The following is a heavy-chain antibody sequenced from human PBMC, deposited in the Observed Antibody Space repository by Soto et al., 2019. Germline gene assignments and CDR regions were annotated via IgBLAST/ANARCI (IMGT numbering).Heavy chain of an antibody. J-gene: IGHJ4*02. D-gene: IGHD5-18*01. CDR3: ARDNGYGYIDY. Sequence: EVQLVESGGGLVQPGGSLRLSCAASGFTFSSYWMSWVRQAPGKGLEWVANIKRDGTEKYYVDSVKGRFTISRDNAKNSVYLQMNSLRAEDTAVYYCARDNGYGYIDYWGQGTLVTVSS. V-gene: IGHV3-7*01. CDR2: IKRDGTEK. CDR1: GFTFSSYW.